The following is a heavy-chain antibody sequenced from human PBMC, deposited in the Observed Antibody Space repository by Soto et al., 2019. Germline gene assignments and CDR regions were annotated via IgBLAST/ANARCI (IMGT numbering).Heavy chain of an antibody. Sequence: GSLRLSCAASGFTFSNYPMHWVRQAPGKGLEYVSATTDDGGTTFYADSVKGRFTMSRDNSKNTLFLLMGSLRDEDMAVYYCARVFYDSGGYYYDYWGQGTLVTVSS. CDR1: GFTFSNYP. CDR3: ARVFYDSGGYYYDY. CDR2: TTDDGGTT. V-gene: IGHV3-64*02. D-gene: IGHD3-22*01. J-gene: IGHJ4*02.